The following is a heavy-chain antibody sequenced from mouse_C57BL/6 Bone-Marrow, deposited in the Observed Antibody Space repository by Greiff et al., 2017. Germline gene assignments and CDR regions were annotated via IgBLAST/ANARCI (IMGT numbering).Heavy chain of an antibody. V-gene: IGHV1-19*01. D-gene: IGHD2-2*01. CDR2: INPYNGGT. CDR1: GYTFTDYY. Sequence: VQLQQSGPVLVKPGASVKMSCKASGYTFTDYYMNWVKQSHGKSLEWIGVINPYNGGTSYNQKFKGKATLTVDKSSSTAYMELNSLTSEDSAVYYCARESYGHDRWFAYWGQGTLVTVSA. J-gene: IGHJ3*01. CDR3: ARESYGHDRWFAY.